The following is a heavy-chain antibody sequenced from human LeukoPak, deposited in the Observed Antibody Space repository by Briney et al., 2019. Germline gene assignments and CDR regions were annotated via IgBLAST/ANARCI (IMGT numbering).Heavy chain of an antibody. CDR2: IYYSGST. V-gene: IGHV4-39*07. CDR3: ARKSKQASTPWLDYYYMDV. Sequence: SETLSLTCTVSGGSISSSSYYWGWIRQPPGKGLEWIGSIYYSGSTYYNPSLKSRVTISVDTSKNQFSLKLSSVTAADTAVYYCARKSKQASTPWLDYYYMDVWGKGTTVTVSS. CDR1: GGSISSSSYY. D-gene: IGHD3-22*01. J-gene: IGHJ6*03.